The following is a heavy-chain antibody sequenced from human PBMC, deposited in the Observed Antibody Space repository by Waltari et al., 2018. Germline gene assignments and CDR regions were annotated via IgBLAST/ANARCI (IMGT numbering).Heavy chain of an antibody. CDR3: ARGKARSRAGTIGGGYY. D-gene: IGHD1-7*01. CDR1: GGSFSGYL. CDR2: ITLRGST. Sequence: QVRLQQRGAGLLKPWESLCLTCAVSGGSFSGYLGSWIRQPPGRGLGWIWGITLRGSTIYDPALNSRVTISVDTSKTQFSLKLSSVTAADTAVYYCARGKARSRAGTIGGGYYCGQGTLVTVSS. J-gene: IGHJ4*02. V-gene: IGHV4-34*01.